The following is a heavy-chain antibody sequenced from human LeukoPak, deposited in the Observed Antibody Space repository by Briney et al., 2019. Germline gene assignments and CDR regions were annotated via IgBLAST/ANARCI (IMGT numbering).Heavy chain of an antibody. CDR2: IYTSGST. CDR1: GGSISSYY. CDR3: ARGGYSGYGIEFDY. Sequence: SETLSLTCTVSGGSISSYYWSWIRQPAAKGLEWIGRIYTSGSTNYNPSLKSRVTMSVDTSKNQFSLKLTSVTAADTAVYYCARGGYSGYGIEFDYWGQGTLVTVSS. V-gene: IGHV4-4*07. J-gene: IGHJ4*02. D-gene: IGHD5-12*01.